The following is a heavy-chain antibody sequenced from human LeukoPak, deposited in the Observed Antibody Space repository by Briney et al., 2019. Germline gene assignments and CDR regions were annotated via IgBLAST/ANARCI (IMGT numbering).Heavy chain of an antibody. CDR2: INPNSGGT. V-gene: IGHV1-2*02. CDR3: ATGGYYYGSGTYPNY. D-gene: IGHD3-10*01. J-gene: IGHJ4*02. Sequence: ASVKVSCKTSGYTFTGYYMHWVRQAPGQGLEWMGWINPNSGGTDYALKFQGRVTMTRDTSISTAYMELGRLTSDDTAVYYCATGGYYYGSGTYPNYWGQGTLVTISS. CDR1: GYTFTGYY.